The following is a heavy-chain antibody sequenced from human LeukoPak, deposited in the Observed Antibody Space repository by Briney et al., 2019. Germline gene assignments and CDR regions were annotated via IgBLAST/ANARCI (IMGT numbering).Heavy chain of an antibody. CDR3: AACSVASGWCYLDY. D-gene: IGHD6-19*01. V-gene: IGHV1-58*02. Sequence: SVKVSCKASGFTYTSSTMQWVRQARGQRPEFIGWIVVGSGTTNYAHKFQERATITRDMSTRTAYMELSSLTYEDTAVYYCAACSVASGWCYLDYWGQGTLVNVSS. CDR1: GFTYTSST. CDR2: IVVGSGTT. J-gene: IGHJ4*02.